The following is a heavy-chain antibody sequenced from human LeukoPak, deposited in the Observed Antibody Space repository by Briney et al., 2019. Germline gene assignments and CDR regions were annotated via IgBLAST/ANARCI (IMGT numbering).Heavy chain of an antibody. CDR1: GYTFTDYY. CDR3: ARVGVPYYDILTGWXFDL. CDR2: INPNSGAT. V-gene: IGHV1-2*06. J-gene: IGHJ2*01. Sequence: ASVKVSCKASGYTFTDYYMHWVRQAPGQGLEWMGRINPNSGATDYAQKFQGRVTMTRDTSISTAYMELSRLRSDDTAVYYCARVGVPYYDILTGWXFDLXXRGTLVTVS. D-gene: IGHD3-9*01.